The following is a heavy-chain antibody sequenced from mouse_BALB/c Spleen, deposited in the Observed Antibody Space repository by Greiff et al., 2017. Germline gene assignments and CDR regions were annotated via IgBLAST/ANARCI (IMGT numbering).Heavy chain of an antibody. CDR1: GFTFSSYT. J-gene: IGHJ1*01. V-gene: IGHV5-6-4*01. CDR3: TRNIHYSPYWYFDV. D-gene: IGHD1-2*01. CDR2: ISSGGSYT. Sequence: EVQVVESGGGLVKPGGSLKLSCAASGFTFSSYTMSWVRQTPEKRLEWVATISSGGSYTYYPDSVKGRFTISRDNARNTLYLQMSSLKSEDTAMYYCTRNIHYSPYWYFDVWGAGTTVTVSS.